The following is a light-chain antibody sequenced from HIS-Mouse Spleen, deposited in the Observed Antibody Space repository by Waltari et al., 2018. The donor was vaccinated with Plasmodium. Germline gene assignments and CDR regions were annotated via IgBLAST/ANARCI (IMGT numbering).Light chain of an antibody. CDR1: SSNIGSNH. J-gene: IGLJ2*01. V-gene: IGLV1-44*01. CDR3: AAWDDSLV. Sequence: QSVLTQPPSASGTPGQRVTISCSGSSSNIGSNHVNWYQQLPGTAPKLLIYSNNQRPSGVPDRFSGSKSGTSASLAISGLQSEDEADYYCAAWDDSLVFGGGTKLTVL. CDR2: SNN.